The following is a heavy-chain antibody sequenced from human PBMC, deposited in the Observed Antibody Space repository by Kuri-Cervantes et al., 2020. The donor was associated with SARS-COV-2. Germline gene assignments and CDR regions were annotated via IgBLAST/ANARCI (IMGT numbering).Heavy chain of an antibody. CDR3: ARDPNANHNNWFDP. J-gene: IGHJ5*02. CDR2: IFYSGST. V-gene: IGHV4-59*11. D-gene: IGHD4/OR15-4a*01. CDR1: GGSLSGHY. Sequence: SETLSLTCTVSGGSLSGHYWSWVRQPPGKGLEWIGNIFYSGSTNYNPSLKSRVTMSVATSKNQFSLKLSSVTAADTAVYYCARDPNANHNNWFDPWGQGTLVTVSS.